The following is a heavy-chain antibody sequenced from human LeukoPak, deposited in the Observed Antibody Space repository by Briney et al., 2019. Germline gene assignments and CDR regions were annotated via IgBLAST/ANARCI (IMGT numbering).Heavy chain of an antibody. CDR1: GFTFSSYS. CDR3: ARDEKEAGMVRGVMGYDY. J-gene: IGHJ4*02. Sequence: PGGSLRLSCAASGFTFSSYSMNWVRQAPGKGLEWVANIKQDGSEKYYVDSVKGRLTISRDNAKNSLYLQMNSLRAEDTAVYYCARDEKEAGMVRGVMGYDYWGQGTLVTVSS. CDR2: IKQDGSEK. D-gene: IGHD3-10*01. V-gene: IGHV3-7*03.